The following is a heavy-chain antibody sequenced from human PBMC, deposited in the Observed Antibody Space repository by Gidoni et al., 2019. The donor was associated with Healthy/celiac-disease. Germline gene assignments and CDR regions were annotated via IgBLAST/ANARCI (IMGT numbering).Heavy chain of an antibody. J-gene: IGHJ2*01. V-gene: IGHV4-39*02. Sequence: QLQLQESGPGLVMLSETLSLTCTVSGGSISSSSYYWGWIRQPPGKGLEWIGSSYYSGSTSYNPSLKSRVTISVDTSKNQFSLKLSSVTAADTAVYYCAREREDPYGDYGRYFDLWGRGTLVTVSS. CDR3: AREREDPYGDYGRYFDL. CDR1: GGSISSSSYY. D-gene: IGHD4-17*01. CDR2: SYYSGST.